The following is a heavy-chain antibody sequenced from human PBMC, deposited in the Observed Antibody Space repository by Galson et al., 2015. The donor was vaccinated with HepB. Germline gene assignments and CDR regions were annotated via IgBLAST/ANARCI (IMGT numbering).Heavy chain of an antibody. D-gene: IGHD1-26*01. Sequence: SLRLSCAASGFTFSSYGMHWVRQAPGKGLEWVAVISYDGSNKYYADSVKGRFTISRDNSKNTLYLQMNSLRAEDTAVYYCAKDAYPKPVGATTYYFDYWGQGTPVTVSS. CDR1: GFTFSSYG. J-gene: IGHJ4*02. CDR2: ISYDGSNK. CDR3: AKDAYPKPVGATTYYFDY. V-gene: IGHV3-30*18.